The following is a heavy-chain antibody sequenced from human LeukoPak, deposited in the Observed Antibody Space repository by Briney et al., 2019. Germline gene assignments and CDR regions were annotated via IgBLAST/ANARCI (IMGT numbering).Heavy chain of an antibody. CDR1: GGTFSSHA. Sequence: SVKVSCKASGGTFSSHAISWVRQAPGQGLEWMGGIIPIFGTANYAQKFQGRVTITADKSTSTAYMELSSLRSEDTAVYYCARAAAGTLWYWFDPWGQGTLVTVSS. V-gene: IGHV1-69*06. D-gene: IGHD6-13*01. CDR2: IIPIFGTA. CDR3: ARAAAGTLWYWFDP. J-gene: IGHJ5*02.